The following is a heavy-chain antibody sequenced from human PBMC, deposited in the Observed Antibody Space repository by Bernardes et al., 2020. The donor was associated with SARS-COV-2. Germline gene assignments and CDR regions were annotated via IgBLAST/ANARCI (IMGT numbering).Heavy chain of an antibody. CDR3: ARDTNCSGGSCYTYYYYYYGMDV. CDR2: ISSSSSYI. D-gene: IGHD2-15*01. Sequence: GGSLRLSCAASGFTFSSYSMNWVRQAPGKGLEWVSSISSSSSYIYYADSVKGRFTISRDNAKNSLYLQMNSLRAEDTAVYYCARDTNCSGGSCYTYYYYYYGMDVWGQVTTVTVSS. V-gene: IGHV3-21*01. J-gene: IGHJ6*02. CDR1: GFTFSSYS.